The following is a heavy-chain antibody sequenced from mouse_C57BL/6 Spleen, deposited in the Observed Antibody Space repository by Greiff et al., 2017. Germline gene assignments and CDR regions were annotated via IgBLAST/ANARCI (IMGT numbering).Heavy chain of an antibody. CDR2: ISSGSSTI. CDR1: GFTFSDYG. Sequence: EVKLMESGGGLVKPGGSLKLSCAASGFTFSDYGMHWVRQAPEKGLEWVAYISSGSSTIYYADTVKGRFTISRDNAKNTLFLQMTSLRSEDTAMYYCARRSLSGYYAMDYWGQGTSVTVSS. V-gene: IGHV5-17*01. J-gene: IGHJ4*01. CDR3: ARRSLSGYYAMDY. D-gene: IGHD6-2*01.